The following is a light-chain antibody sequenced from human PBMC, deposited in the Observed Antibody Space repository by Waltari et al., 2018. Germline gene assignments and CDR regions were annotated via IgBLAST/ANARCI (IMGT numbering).Light chain of an antibody. Sequence: TGTSSDVGGYNYVSWYQQHPGKAPKLMIYEVSKRPSGVPDRFSGSKSGNTASLTVSGLQAEDEADYYCSSYAGTDVVFGGGTKLTVL. CDR1: SSDVGGYNY. CDR2: EVS. CDR3: SSYAGTDVV. V-gene: IGLV2-8*01. J-gene: IGLJ2*01.